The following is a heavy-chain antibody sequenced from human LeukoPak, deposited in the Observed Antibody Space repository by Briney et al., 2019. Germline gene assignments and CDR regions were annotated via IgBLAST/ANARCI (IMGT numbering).Heavy chain of an antibody. Sequence: PSETLSLTCTVSGYSISSGYYWGWIRQPPGKGLEWIGSIYHSGSTYYNPSLKSRVTISVDTSKNQFSLKLSSVTAADTAVYYCARAKGRGTFDPWGQGTLVTVSS. CDR3: ARAKGRGTFDP. V-gene: IGHV4-38-2*02. CDR1: GYSISSGYY. CDR2: IYHSGST. J-gene: IGHJ5*02. D-gene: IGHD3-10*01.